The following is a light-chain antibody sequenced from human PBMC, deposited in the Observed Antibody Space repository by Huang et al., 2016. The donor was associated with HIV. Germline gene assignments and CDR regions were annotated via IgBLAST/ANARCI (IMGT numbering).Light chain of an antibody. V-gene: IGKV2-28*01. Sequence: DIVMTQSPLSLSVTPGEPASISYRSSQSLLHSNGYNYLDWYLQKPGQSPQLLIYLGSNRASGVPDRFNGSESGTDFTLKIRRVEAEDVGVYYCMQALQTPRTFGQGTKVEIK. J-gene: IGKJ1*01. CDR1: QSLLHSNGYNY. CDR2: LGS. CDR3: MQALQTPRT.